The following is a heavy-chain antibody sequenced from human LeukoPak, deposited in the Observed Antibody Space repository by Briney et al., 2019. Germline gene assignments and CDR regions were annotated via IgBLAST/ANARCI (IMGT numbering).Heavy chain of an antibody. V-gene: IGHV1-46*01. D-gene: IGHD6-19*01. J-gene: IGHJ3*02. CDR2: INPRGSNT. CDR1: GYTFTNFY. Sequence: GSSVNVSYMSSGYTFTNFYMHWVRQAPGQGLEWMGLINPRGSNTWFAEKFQGRIILTRDMSTTKDYMELSSLRSDDTAVYYCARDQVSGQWLVKSRGAFDIWGQGTMVTVSS. CDR3: ARDQVSGQWLVKSRGAFDI.